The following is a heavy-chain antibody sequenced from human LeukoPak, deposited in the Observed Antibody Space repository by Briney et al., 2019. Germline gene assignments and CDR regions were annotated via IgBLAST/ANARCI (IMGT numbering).Heavy chain of an antibody. CDR2: INLDGTEE. J-gene: IGHJ4*02. V-gene: IGHV3-7*01. CDR1: GFVFSTYW. D-gene: IGHD3/OR15-3a*01. CDR3: ASGRHDFLH. Sequence: PGGSLRLSCAASGFVFSTYWMTWVRQAPGKGLEWVANINLDGTEEHYVDSSLKGRITISRDNAKNSLYLQMTSLRVEDTAVYYCASGRHDFLHWGQGTLVTVSS.